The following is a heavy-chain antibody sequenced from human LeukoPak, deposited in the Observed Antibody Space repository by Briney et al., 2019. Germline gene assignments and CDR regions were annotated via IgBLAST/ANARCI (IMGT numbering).Heavy chain of an antibody. Sequence: TSETLSLTCTVSGGSISSGSYYWSWIRQPAGKGLEWIGRIYTSGSTNYNPSLKSRVTISVDTSKNQFSLKLSSVTAADTAVYYCAGEAYCGGDCYYATDYWGQGTLVTVSS. D-gene: IGHD2-21*02. CDR3: AGEAYCGGDCYYATDY. CDR1: GGSISSGSYY. CDR2: IYTSGST. J-gene: IGHJ4*02. V-gene: IGHV4-61*02.